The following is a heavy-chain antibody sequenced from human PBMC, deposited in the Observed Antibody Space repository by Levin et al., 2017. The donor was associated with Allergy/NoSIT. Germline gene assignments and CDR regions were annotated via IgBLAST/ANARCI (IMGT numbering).Heavy chain of an antibody. V-gene: IGHV4-39*01. Sequence: ESLKISCTVSGGSISSSSYYWGWIRQPPGKGLEWIGSIYYSGSTYYNPSLKSRVTISVDTSKNQFSLKLSSVTAADTAVYYCARLRIAAAEDYYMDVWGKGTTVTVSS. CDR3: ARLRIAAAEDYYMDV. CDR2: IYYSGST. D-gene: IGHD6-13*01. J-gene: IGHJ6*03. CDR1: GGSISSSSYY.